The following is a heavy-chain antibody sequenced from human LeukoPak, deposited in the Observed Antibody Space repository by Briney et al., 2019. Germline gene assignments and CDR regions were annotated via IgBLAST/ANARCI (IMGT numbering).Heavy chain of an antibody. CDR2: ISAYNGNT. J-gene: IGHJ4*02. Sequence: GASVTVSFKASGYTFTSYGISWVRQAPGQGLEWMGWISAYNGNTNYAQKLQGRVTMTTDTSTSTAYMELRSLRSDDTAVYYCARGGYDILTGSYYFDYWGQGTLVTVSS. V-gene: IGHV1-18*04. D-gene: IGHD3-9*01. CDR3: ARGGYDILTGSYYFDY. CDR1: GYTFTSYG.